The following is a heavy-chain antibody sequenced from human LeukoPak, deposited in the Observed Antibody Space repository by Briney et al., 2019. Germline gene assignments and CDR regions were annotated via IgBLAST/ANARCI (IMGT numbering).Heavy chain of an antibody. D-gene: IGHD3-10*01. CDR2: MNPNSANT. V-gene: IGHV1-8*01. Sequence: ASVKVSCKASGYTFTSYDINWVRQATGQGLEWMGWMNPNSANTGYAQKFQGRVTMTRDTSISTAYMELISLTSEDTAVYYCARGPSYGSGSYNIYGIDYWGQGTLVTVSS. J-gene: IGHJ4*02. CDR1: GYTFTSYD. CDR3: ARGPSYGSGSYNIYGIDY.